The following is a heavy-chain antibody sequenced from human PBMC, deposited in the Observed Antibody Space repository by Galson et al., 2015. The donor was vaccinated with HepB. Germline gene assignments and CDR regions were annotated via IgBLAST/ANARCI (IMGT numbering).Heavy chain of an antibody. CDR2: IKEDGSEK. D-gene: IGHD6-13*01. V-gene: IGHV3-7*03. CDR1: GFTFSNYW. J-gene: IGHJ4*02. CDR3: AKVPSSWYYFDY. Sequence: SLRLSCAASGFTFSNYWMSWVRQAPGKGLEWVANIKEDGSEKYYVDSVKGRFTISRDNSKNTLYLQMNSLRAEDTAVYYCAKVPSSWYYFDYWGQGTLVTASS.